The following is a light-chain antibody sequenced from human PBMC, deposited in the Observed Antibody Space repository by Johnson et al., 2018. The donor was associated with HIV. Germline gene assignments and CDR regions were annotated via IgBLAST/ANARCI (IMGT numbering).Light chain of an antibody. CDR1: SSNIGNNY. CDR3: GTWDSSLSAGRYV. V-gene: IGLV1-51*02. CDR2: ENN. Sequence: QAVLTQPPSVSAAPGQKVTISCSGSSSNIGNNYVSWYQQLPGTAPKLLIYENNKRPSGIPDRFSGSKSGTSATLGITGLQTGDEADYYCGTWDSSLSAGRYVFGTGTKFTGL. J-gene: IGLJ1*01.